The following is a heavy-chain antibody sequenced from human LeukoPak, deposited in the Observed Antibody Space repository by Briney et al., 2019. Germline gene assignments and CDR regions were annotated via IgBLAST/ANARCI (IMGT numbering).Heavy chain of an antibody. V-gene: IGHV1-2*02. D-gene: IGHD6-19*01. J-gene: IGHJ4*02. CDR1: GYTFTGYY. CDR3: ARDKSGSSGWYSYFDY. Sequence: ASVKVSCKASGYTFTGYYMHWVRQAPGQGLEWMGWINPNSGGTNYAQKFQGRATMTRDTSISTAYMELSRLRSDDTAVYYCARDKSGSSGWYSYFDYWGQGTLVTGSS. CDR2: INPNSGGT.